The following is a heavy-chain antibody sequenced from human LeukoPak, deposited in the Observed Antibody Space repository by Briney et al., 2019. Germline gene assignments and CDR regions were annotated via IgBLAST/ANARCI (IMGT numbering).Heavy chain of an antibody. Sequence: PGGSLRLSCAGSGFIFNNYDMHWVRQPPGKGLVWVSGISWNSGSIDYAVSVKGRFTISRDKAKISLYLQISNLRAEDTAVYFCARGGGLDVWGQGATVTVSS. D-gene: IGHD3-16*01. J-gene: IGHJ6*02. CDR1: GFIFNNYD. CDR3: ARGGGLDV. V-gene: IGHV3-9*01. CDR2: ISWNSGSI.